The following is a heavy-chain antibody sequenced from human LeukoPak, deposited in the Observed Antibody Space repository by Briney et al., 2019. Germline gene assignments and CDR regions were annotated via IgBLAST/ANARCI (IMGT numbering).Heavy chain of an antibody. CDR2: ISWNSGSI. J-gene: IGHJ6*02. Sequence: GGSLRLSCAASGFTFDDYAMHWVRHAPGKGLEWVSGISWNSGSIGYADSVKGRFTISRDNAKNSLYLQMNSLRAEDTALYYCAKGYSKWSYYYGMDVWGQGTTVTVSS. CDR3: AKGYSKWSYYYGMDV. V-gene: IGHV3-9*01. CDR1: GFTFDDYA. D-gene: IGHD2-15*01.